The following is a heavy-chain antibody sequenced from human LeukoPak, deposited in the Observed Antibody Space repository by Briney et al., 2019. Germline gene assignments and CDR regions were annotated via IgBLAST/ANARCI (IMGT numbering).Heavy chain of an antibody. J-gene: IGHJ4*02. V-gene: IGHV3-21*04. CDR3: AETPTVTTGSFDY. D-gene: IGHD4-11*01. CDR2: ISSSSSYI. CDR1: GYTFSSYS. Sequence: PGGSLRLSCAASGYTFSSYSVNWVRQAPGKGLEWVSSISSSSSYIYYADSVKGRFTISRDNSKNTLYLQMNSLRAEDTAVYYCAETPTVTTGSFDYWGQGTLVTVSS.